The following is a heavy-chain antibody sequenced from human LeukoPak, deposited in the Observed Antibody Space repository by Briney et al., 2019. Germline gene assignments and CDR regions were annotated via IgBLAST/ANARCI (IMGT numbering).Heavy chain of an antibody. J-gene: IGHJ6*01. D-gene: IGHD2-8*01. Sequence: HSGGSLRLSCAASGFTFSSYGMHWVRHAPGKGLEWVAFIRYDGSDKYYADSVKGRFTISRDNSNNTLYLQMNSLRIEETAVYYCSKDRCTKGVCYMDVWGKGTTVTVSS. CDR3: SKDRCTKGVCYMDV. V-gene: IGHV3-30*02. CDR1: GFTFSSYG. CDR2: IRYDGSDK.